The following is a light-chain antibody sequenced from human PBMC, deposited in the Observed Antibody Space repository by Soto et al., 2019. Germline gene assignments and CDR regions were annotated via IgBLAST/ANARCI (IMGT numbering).Light chain of an antibody. CDR2: EVS. CDR3: SSFTSSSTYV. V-gene: IGLV2-14*01. CDR1: SSDVGAYNS. Sequence: QSALTQPASVSGSPGQSITISCTGTSSDVGAYNSVSWYQQYPGKAPKLMMYEVSNRPSGVSDRFSGSKSGNTASLTISGLQTGEESDYYCSSFTSSSTYVFGTGTKLTVL. J-gene: IGLJ1*01.